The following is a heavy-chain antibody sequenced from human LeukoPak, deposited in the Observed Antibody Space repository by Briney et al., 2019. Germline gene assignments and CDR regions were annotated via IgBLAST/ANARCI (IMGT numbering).Heavy chain of an antibody. V-gene: IGHV3-33*01. Sequence: PGRSQRLSCAASGFIFSDHGMHWVRQAPGKGLEWVALIWSGSTTGLHSASVEGRFTISRDRNTLYLQMNSLKAEDSAVYFCARDIWNDARYFMDVWGIGTTVTVSS. J-gene: IGHJ6*03. CDR3: ARDIWNDARYFMDV. CDR1: GFIFSDHG. CDR2: IWSGSTTG. D-gene: IGHD1-1*01.